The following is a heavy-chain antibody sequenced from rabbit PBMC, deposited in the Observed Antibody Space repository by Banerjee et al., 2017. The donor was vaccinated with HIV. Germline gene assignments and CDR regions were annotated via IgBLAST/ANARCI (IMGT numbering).Heavy chain of an antibody. D-gene: IGHD6-1*01. CDR2: IYAGSSDNT. CDR1: GFDLSSYYY. CDR3: ARDAYSYAYGGYAYAFNL. Sequence: QSLEESGGGLVQPEGSLALTYKASGFDLSSYYYMCWVRQAPGKGLEWIACIYAGSSDNTYYASWAKGRFTISKTSSTTVTLQMTSLTAADTATYFCARDAYSYAYGGYAYAFNLWGPGTLVTVS. V-gene: IGHV1S40*01. J-gene: IGHJ4*01.